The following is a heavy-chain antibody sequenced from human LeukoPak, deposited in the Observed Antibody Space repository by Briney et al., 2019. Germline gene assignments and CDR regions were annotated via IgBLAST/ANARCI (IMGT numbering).Heavy chain of an antibody. V-gene: IGHV1-2*02. J-gene: IGHJ4*02. CDR2: INPNSGGT. D-gene: IGHD6-19*01. CDR1: GYTFTGYY. CDR3: ARDKYSSGWVDY. Sequence: ASVNVSCKASGYTFTGYYMHWVRQAPGQGLEWMGWINPNSGGTNYAQKFQGKVTMTRDTSISTAYMELSRLRSDDTAVYYCARDKYSSGWVDYWGQGTLVTVSS.